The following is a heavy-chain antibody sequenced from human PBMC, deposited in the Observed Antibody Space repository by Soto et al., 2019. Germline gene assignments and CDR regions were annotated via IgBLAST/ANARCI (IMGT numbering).Heavy chain of an antibody. V-gene: IGHV3-11*06. CDR1: GFSFSDYY. CDR2: ISGTSSYT. Sequence: GGSLRLSCAASGFSFSDYYMSWIRQAPGKGLEWVSYISGTSSYTNYADSVRGRFTISRDNAKNSLYLQMNSLRAEDTAVYYCAKDSGYDWPLYYFDYWGQGTLVTVSS. D-gene: IGHD5-12*01. J-gene: IGHJ4*02. CDR3: AKDSGYDWPLYYFDY.